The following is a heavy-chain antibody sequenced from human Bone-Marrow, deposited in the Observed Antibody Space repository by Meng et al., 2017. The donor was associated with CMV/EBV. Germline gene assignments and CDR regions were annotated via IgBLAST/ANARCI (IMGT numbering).Heavy chain of an antibody. CDR1: RFTFSSYW. J-gene: IGHJ4*02. CDR2: IKQDGSEK. Sequence: GGSLRLSCAASRFTFSSYWMSSVRQAPGKGLEWVANIKQDGSEKYYVDSVKGRFTISRDNAKNSLYLQMNSLRAEDTAVYYCARDLHDFWSGYYRPRFDYWGQGTLVTVSS. CDR3: ARDLHDFWSGYYRPRFDY. V-gene: IGHV3-7*01. D-gene: IGHD3-3*01.